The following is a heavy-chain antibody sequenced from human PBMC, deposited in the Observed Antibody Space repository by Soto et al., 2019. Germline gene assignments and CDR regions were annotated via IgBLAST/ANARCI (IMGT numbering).Heavy chain of an antibody. D-gene: IGHD3-16*01. CDR2: TNEDGSII. V-gene: IGHV3-74*01. J-gene: IGHJ4*02. Sequence: EVQLVESGGGLVQPGGSLRLSCAASGFTFSSYWMHWVRQAPGKGLVWVSRTNEDGSIINYAYSVKGRFTISIDTAKYILYLEIYSMRVEVTSAYYCTRDTGGWGAYWGQGALVTVSS. CDR1: GFTFSSYW. CDR3: TRDTGGWGAY.